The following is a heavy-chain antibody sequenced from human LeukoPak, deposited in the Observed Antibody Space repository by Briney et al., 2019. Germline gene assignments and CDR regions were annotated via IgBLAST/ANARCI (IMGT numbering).Heavy chain of an antibody. J-gene: IGHJ5*02. CDR1: GFTVSNNY. V-gene: IGHV3-53*01. CDR2: IYSGGST. CDR3: ARCGSGNYYNGEWFDP. Sequence: GGSLRLSCAASGFTVSNNYMSWVRQAPGKGLEWVSFIYSGGSTYYADSVKGRFTISRDNSKNTLYLQMNSLRAEDTAVYYCARCGSGNYYNGEWFDPWGQGTLVTVSS. D-gene: IGHD3-10*01.